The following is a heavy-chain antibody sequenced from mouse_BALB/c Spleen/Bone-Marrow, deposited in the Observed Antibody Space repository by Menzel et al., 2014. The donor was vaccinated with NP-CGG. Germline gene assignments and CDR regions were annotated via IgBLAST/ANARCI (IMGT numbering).Heavy chain of an antibody. Sequence: EVHLVESGGGLVQPGGSLRLPCATSGFTFTDYYMSWVRQPPGKALEWFGFIRNKANGYTTEYSASVKGRFTISRDSSQSILYLQMNTLRAEDSATYYCARDDYYAMDYWGQGTSVTVSS. J-gene: IGHJ4*01. CDR3: ARDDYYAMDY. V-gene: IGHV7-3*02. CDR2: IRNKANGYTT. CDR1: GFTFTDYY.